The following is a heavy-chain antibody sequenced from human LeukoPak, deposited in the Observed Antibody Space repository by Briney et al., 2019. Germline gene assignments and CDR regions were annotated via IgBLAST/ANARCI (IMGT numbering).Heavy chain of an antibody. Sequence: SETLSLTCAVSGGSISSGGYSWSWIRQPAGKGLEWIGRIYSSGSTNYNPSLKSRVTMSVDTSKNQFSLKLSSVTAADTAVYYCARVAWGYTNEGYFDYWGQGTLVTVSS. D-gene: IGHD5-24*01. V-gene: IGHV4-61*02. J-gene: IGHJ4*02. CDR2: IYSSGST. CDR3: ARVAWGYTNEGYFDY. CDR1: GGSISSGGYS.